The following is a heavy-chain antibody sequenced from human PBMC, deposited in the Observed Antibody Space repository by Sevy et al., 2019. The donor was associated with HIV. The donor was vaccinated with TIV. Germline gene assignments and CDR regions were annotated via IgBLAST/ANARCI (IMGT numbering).Heavy chain of an antibody. D-gene: IGHD4-4*01. CDR3: ARKKYDYSNYNWFDP. V-gene: IGHV1-18*01. Sequence: ASVKVSCKASGYTFTSYGISWVRQAPGQGLEWMGWISAYNGNTNYAQTLQGRVTMTTDTSTSTAYMELRSLRSDDTAVYYCARKKYDYSNYNWFDPWGQGTLVTVSS. J-gene: IGHJ5*02. CDR1: GYTFTSYG. CDR2: ISAYNGNT.